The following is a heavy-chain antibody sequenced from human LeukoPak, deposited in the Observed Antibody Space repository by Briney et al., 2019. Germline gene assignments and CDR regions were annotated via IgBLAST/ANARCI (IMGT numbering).Heavy chain of an antibody. CDR2: ISYDGSNK. CDR1: GFTFSNYG. J-gene: IGHJ4*02. V-gene: IGHV3-30*18. D-gene: IGHD3-22*01. CDR3: AKSSSGYLFDY. Sequence: GRSLRLSCAASGFTFSNYGMHWVRQAPGKGLEWVAVISYDGSNKYYADSVKGRFTISRDNSKNTLYLQMNSLRAEDTAVYYCAKSSSGYLFDYWGQGTLITVSS.